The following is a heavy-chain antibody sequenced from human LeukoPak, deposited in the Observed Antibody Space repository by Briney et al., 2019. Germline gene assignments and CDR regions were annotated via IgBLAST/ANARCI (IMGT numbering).Heavy chain of an antibody. CDR3: ARDLSGVTGYAYGRGIDY. CDR2: IKKDGSEK. V-gene: IGHV3-7*01. D-gene: IGHD5-18*01. CDR1: GFTFSSYC. J-gene: IGHJ4*02. Sequence: GGSLRLSCAASGFTFSSYCMSWVRQAPGKGLEWVANIKKDGSEKYYVDSVKGRFTISRDNAKNSLYLQMNSLRAEDTAVYYCARDLSGVTGYAYGRGIDYWGQGTLVTVSS.